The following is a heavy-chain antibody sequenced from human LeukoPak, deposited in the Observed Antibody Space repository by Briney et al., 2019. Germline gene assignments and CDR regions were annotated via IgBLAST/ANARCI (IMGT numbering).Heavy chain of an antibody. V-gene: IGHV3-49*04. CDR2: IRSKAYGGTT. J-gene: IGHJ6*02. CDR3: TRSVVPAASPTYYGMDV. CDR1: GFTFGDYA. D-gene: IGHD2-2*01. Sequence: GGSPRLSCTASGFTFGDYAMSWVRQAPGKGLEWVGFIRSKAYGGTTEYAASVKGRFTISRDDSKSIAYLQMNSLKTEDTAVYYCTRSVVPAASPTYYGMDVWGQGTRDSVSS.